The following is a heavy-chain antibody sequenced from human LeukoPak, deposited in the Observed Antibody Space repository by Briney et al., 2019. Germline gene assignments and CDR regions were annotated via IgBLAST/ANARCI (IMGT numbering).Heavy chain of an antibody. V-gene: IGHV1-69*04. J-gene: IGHJ4*02. Sequence: ASVKVSCKASGGTFSSYAISWVRQAPGQGLEWMGRIIPILGIANHAQKFQGRVTITADKSTSTAYMELSSLRSEDTAVYYCALYNYYDSSGHYMGGFDYWGQGTLVTVSS. CDR1: GGTFSSYA. D-gene: IGHD3-22*01. CDR3: ALYNYYDSSGHYMGGFDY. CDR2: IIPILGIA.